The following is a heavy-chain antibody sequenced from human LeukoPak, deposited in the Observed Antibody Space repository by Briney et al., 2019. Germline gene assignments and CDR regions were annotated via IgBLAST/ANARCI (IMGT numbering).Heavy chain of an antibody. CDR3: ARRAGIAAAGHSDV. CDR2: ISSSSSYI. D-gene: IGHD6-13*01. V-gene: IGHV3-21*01. J-gene: IGHJ6*04. CDR1: GFTFSSYS. Sequence: GGSLRLSCAASGFTFSSYSMNWVRQAPGKGLEWVSSISSSSSYIYYADSVKGRFTISRDNAKNSLYLQMNSLRAEDTAVYYCARRAGIAAAGHSDVWGKGTTVTVSS.